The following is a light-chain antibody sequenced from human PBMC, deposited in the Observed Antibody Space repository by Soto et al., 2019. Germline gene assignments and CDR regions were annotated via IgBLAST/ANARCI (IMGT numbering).Light chain of an antibody. CDR3: QQYNSYPWT. CDR1: QSVSSN. V-gene: IGKV3-15*01. CDR2: GAS. J-gene: IGKJ1*01. Sequence: ELVMTQSPATLSVSPGERATLSCRASQSVSSNLAWYQQKPGQAPRLLIYGASTRATGIPDRFSGSGSGTEFTLSISSLQSEEFATYYCQQYNSYPWTVGQGTKVDIK.